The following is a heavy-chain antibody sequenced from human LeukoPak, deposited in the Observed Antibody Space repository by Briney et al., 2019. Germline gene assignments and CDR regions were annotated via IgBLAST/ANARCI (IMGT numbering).Heavy chain of an antibody. D-gene: IGHD3-22*01. Sequence: SQTLSLTCTVSGGSVTTTDYYWSWIRQPPGKGPEWIGYIYYTGTTNYNPSLKSRVTMSLDTSKNQVSLRLSSVTAADTAVYFCATGKYYYDISGYPEYYFDYWGQGALVTVSS. CDR2: IYYTGTT. CDR1: GGSVTTTDYY. J-gene: IGHJ4*02. V-gene: IGHV4-30-4*01. CDR3: ATGKYYYDISGYPEYYFDY.